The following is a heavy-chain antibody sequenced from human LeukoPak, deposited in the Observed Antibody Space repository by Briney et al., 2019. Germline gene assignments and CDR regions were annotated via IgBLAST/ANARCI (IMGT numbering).Heavy chain of an antibody. CDR2: ISSSSSTI. Sequence: PGGSLRLSCAASGFTFSSYSMNWVRQAPGKGLEWVSYISSSSSTIYYADSVEGRFTISRDNAKNSPYLQMNSLRAEDTAVYYCARRIGQWLARMNWYFDLWGRGTLVTVSS. V-gene: IGHV3-48*01. J-gene: IGHJ2*01. CDR1: GFTFSSYS. D-gene: IGHD6-19*01. CDR3: ARRIGQWLARMNWYFDL.